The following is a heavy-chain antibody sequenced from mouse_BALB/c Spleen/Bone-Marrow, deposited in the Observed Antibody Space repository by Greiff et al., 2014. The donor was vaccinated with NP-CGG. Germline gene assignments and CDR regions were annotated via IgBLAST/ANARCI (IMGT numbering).Heavy chain of an antibody. D-gene: IGHD1-1*01. CDR1: GFSFSSYA. J-gene: IGHJ1*01. Sequence: EVMLVESGGGLVKPGGSLKLSCAASGFSFSSYAMSWVRQTLEKRLEWVATISSGGSYTYQADSVKGRFTISRDTAKNTLYLQMSSLRSEDTAMYYCARQDYYGSSPHWYFDVWGAGTTVTVSS. CDR2: ISSGGSYT. CDR3: ARQDYYGSSPHWYFDV. V-gene: IGHV5-9-1*01.